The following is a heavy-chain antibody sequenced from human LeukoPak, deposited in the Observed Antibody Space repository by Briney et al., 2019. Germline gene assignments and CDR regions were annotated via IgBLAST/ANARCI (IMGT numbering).Heavy chain of an antibody. CDR2: INSDGTST. J-gene: IGHJ4*02. V-gene: IGHV3-74*01. CDR3: ASDYGGAQLDY. CDR1: GFIFNKYW. Sequence: TGGSLRLSCAASGFIFNKYWIHWVRQAPGKGLVWVSRINSDGTSTGYADSVKGRFTISRDNAKNTVYLQMESLRAGDAAVYYCASDYGGAQLDYWGQGTLVTVSS. D-gene: IGHD2-2*01.